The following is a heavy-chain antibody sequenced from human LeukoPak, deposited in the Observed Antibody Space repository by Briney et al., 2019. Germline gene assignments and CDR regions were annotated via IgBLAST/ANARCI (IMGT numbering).Heavy chain of an antibody. CDR2: ISYDGSNK. Sequence: GGSLRLSCAASGFTFNSYAMHWVRQAPGKGLEWVAVISYDGSNKYYADSVKGRFTISRDNSKNTLYLQMNSLRAEDTAVYYCAVLIVGATIDAFDIWGQGTMVTVSS. D-gene: IGHD1-26*01. J-gene: IGHJ3*02. CDR3: AVLIVGATIDAFDI. V-gene: IGHV3-30-3*01. CDR1: GFTFNSYA.